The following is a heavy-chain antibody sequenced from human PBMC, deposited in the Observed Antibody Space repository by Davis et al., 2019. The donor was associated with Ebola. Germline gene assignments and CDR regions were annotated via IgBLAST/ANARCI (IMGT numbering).Heavy chain of an antibody. CDR3: AKARSSWTPFDY. CDR2: ISSSGSTI. D-gene: IGHD6-13*01. Sequence: GGSLRLSCAASGFTFSDYYMSWIRQAPGKGLEWVSYISSSGSTIYYADSVKGRFTISRDNAKNSLYLQMNSLRAEDTAVYYCAKARSSWTPFDYWGQGTLVTVSS. V-gene: IGHV3-11*01. J-gene: IGHJ4*02. CDR1: GFTFSDYY.